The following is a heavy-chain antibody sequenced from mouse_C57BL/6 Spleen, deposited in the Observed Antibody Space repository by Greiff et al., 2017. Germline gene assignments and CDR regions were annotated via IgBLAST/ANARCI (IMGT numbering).Heavy chain of an antibody. Sequence: EVQRVESGTVLARPGASVKMSCKTSGYTFTSYWMHWVKQRPGQGLEWIGAIHPGNSDTSYNQKFKGKAKSTAVTSASTAYMELSSLTNEDSAVYYCTSSWEDYAMYYWGQGTSVTVSS. V-gene: IGHV1-5*01. CDR1: GYTFTSYW. CDR2: IHPGNSDT. D-gene: IGHD4-1*01. J-gene: IGHJ4*01. CDR3: TSSWEDYAMYY.